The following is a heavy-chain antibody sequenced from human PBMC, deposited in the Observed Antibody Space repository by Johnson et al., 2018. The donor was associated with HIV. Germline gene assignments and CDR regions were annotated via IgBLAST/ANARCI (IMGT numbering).Heavy chain of an antibody. CDR2: ISSDGSST. V-gene: IGHV3-74*01. Sequence: DVQVVESGGGLGQPGGSLRLSCAASEFTFSRYWMHWVRQASGKGLVWVSGISSDGSSTYYADSVKGRFTISRDNARNTMFVQMNSLRAEDTAVYYCARSGPNWAFDFWGRGTMVTVSS. CDR3: ARSGPNWAFDF. J-gene: IGHJ3*01. D-gene: IGHD1-1*01. CDR1: EFTFSRYW.